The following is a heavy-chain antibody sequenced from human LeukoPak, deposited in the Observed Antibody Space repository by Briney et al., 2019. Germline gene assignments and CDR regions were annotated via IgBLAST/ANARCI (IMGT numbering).Heavy chain of an antibody. CDR2: INHSGST. Sequence: SETLSLTCAVYGGSFSGSYWSWIRQPPGKGLEWIGEINHSGSTNYNPSLKSRVTISVDTSKNQFSLKLSSVTAADTAVYYCAVDPEYSCSFPFDYWGQGTLVTVSS. CDR3: AVDPEYSCSFPFDY. J-gene: IGHJ4*02. D-gene: IGHD6-6*01. V-gene: IGHV4-34*01. CDR1: GGSFSGSY.